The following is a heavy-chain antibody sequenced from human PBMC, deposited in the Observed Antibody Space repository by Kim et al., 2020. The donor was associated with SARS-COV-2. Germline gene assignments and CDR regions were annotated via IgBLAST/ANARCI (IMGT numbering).Heavy chain of an antibody. Sequence: ASVKVSCKASGYTFTSYAMHWVRQAPGQRLEWMGWINAGNGNTKYSQKFQGRVTITRDTSASTAYMELSSLRSEDTAVYYCARGGYYYDSSGYYGGNWFDPWGQGTLVTVSS. CDR1: GYTFTSYA. CDR2: INAGNGNT. D-gene: IGHD3-22*01. J-gene: IGHJ5*02. V-gene: IGHV1-3*01. CDR3: ARGGYYYDSSGYYGGNWFDP.